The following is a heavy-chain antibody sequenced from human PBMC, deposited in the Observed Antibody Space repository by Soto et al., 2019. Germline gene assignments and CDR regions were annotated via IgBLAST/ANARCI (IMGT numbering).Heavy chain of an antibody. CDR3: ARGGDYYGSGSPPYYYYMDV. Sequence: ASVKVCCKASGCTFTGYYMHWVRQAPGQGLEWMGWINPNSGGTNYAQKFQGWVTMTRDTSISTAYMELSRLRSDDTAVYYCARGGDYYGSGSPPYYYYMDVWGKGTTVTVSS. V-gene: IGHV1-2*04. D-gene: IGHD3-10*01. J-gene: IGHJ6*03. CDR2: INPNSGGT. CDR1: GCTFTGYY.